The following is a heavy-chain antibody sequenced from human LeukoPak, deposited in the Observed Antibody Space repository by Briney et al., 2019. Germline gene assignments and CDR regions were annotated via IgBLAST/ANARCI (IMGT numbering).Heavy chain of an antibody. CDR3: ARDRLYGSGSYYYYYGMDV. Sequence: GGSLRLSCAASGFTFSSYAMSWVRQAPGKGLEWVSAISGSGGSTYYADSVKGRFTISRHNSKNTLYLQMNSLRAEDTAVYYCARDRLYGSGSYYYYYGMDVWGQGTTVTVSS. CDR1: GFTFSSYA. D-gene: IGHD3-10*01. CDR2: ISGSGGST. V-gene: IGHV3-23*01. J-gene: IGHJ6*02.